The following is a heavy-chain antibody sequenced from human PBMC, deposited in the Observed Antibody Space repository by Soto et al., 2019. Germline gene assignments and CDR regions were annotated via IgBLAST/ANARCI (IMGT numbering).Heavy chain of an antibody. Sequence: QVQLVQSGAEVKKPGASVKISCKASGYMFMSYTIHWLRQAPGQRLEWMGWINTVNSHTKYSQSFQDRVSFTRDTSANTTYLDLSSLKSEDTAVYYCARARFCSGISCSLNWFDPWGHGTLVTVSS. CDR2: INTVNSHT. J-gene: IGHJ5*02. D-gene: IGHD2-2*01. V-gene: IGHV1-3*04. CDR3: ARARFCSGISCSLNWFDP. CDR1: GYMFMSYT.